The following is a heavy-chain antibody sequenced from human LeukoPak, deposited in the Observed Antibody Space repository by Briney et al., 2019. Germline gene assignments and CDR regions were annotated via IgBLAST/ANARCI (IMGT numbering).Heavy chain of an antibody. CDR1: GDSVSSNSAA. Sequence: SQTLSLTGAISGDSVSSNSAAWIWIRQSPSRGLEWLGRTYYRSKWYTDYALSVRGRITITPDTSKSQFSLQLNSVTPEDTAVYYCARITGTGSFDYWGQGILVTVSP. V-gene: IGHV6-1*01. CDR2: TYYRSKWYT. J-gene: IGHJ4*02. CDR3: ARITGTGSFDY. D-gene: IGHD1-1*01.